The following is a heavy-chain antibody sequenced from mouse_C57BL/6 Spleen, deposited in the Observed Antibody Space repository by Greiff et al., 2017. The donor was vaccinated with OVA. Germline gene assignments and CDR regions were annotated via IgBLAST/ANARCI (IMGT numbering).Heavy chain of an antibody. CDR2: ICAGGGNT. CDR1: GFTFTSYT. D-gene: IGHD1-1*01. J-gene: IGHJ4*01. CDR3: ARSYYGSSYCDMDY. Sequence: EVMLVESGAGLVKPGGSLKLSCAASGFTFTSYTMSWVRQTPGQGLEWVATICAGGGNTYYPDSVKGRFTISRDNATNTLYLQLSSLRSEDAAVYYCARSYYGSSYCDMDYWGQGTTVTVSS. V-gene: IGHV5-9*01.